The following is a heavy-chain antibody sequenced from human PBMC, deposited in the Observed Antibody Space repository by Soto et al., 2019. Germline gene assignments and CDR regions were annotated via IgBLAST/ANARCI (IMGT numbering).Heavy chain of an antibody. J-gene: IGHJ1*01. CDR3: ARDPDYYDSSGYYPEYFQH. V-gene: IGHV3-48*02. CDR1: GFTFSSYS. D-gene: IGHD3-22*01. Sequence: EVQLVESGGGLVQPGGSLRLSCAASGFTFSSYSMKWVRQAPGKGLEWVSYISSSSSTIYYADSVKGRFTISRDNAKNSLYLQMNSLRDEDTAVYYCARDPDYYDSSGYYPEYFQHWGQGTLVTVSS. CDR2: ISSSSSTI.